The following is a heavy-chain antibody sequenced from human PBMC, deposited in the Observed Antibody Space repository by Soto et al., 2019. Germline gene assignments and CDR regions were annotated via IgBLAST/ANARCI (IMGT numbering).Heavy chain of an antibody. J-gene: IGHJ2*01. CDR1: GGSVSSDSSY. CDR3: VRTARGWYFDL. V-gene: IGHV4-61*01. D-gene: IGHD5-18*01. CDR2: IHDSGST. Sequence: SETLSLTCSVSGGSVSSDSSYWSWIRQPPGKGLEWIGYIHDSGSTNYNPSLKSRVSISIETSKNQFSLRLRSVTAADTAVYYCVRTARGWYFDLWGRGTLVTVSS.